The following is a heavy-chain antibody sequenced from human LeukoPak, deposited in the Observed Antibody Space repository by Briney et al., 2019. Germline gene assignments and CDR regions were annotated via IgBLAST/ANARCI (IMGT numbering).Heavy chain of an antibody. J-gene: IGHJ3*02. Sequence: SETLPLTCTVSGGSVSSGSYYWSWIRQPPGKGLEWIGYIYYSGSTNYNPSLKSRVTISVDTSKNQFSLKLSSVTAADTAVYYCARDKGQQLVVGAFDIWGQGTMVTVSS. CDR1: GGSVSSGSYY. CDR2: IYYSGST. D-gene: IGHD6-13*01. V-gene: IGHV4-61*01. CDR3: ARDKGQQLVVGAFDI.